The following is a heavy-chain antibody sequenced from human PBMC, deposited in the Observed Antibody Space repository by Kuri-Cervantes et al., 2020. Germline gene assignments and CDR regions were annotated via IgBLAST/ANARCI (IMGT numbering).Heavy chain of an antibody. J-gene: IGHJ6*03. Sequence: GSLRLSCAVSGYSISSGYYWGWIRQPPGKGLEWIGSIYHSGSTYYNPSLKSRVTISVDTSKNHFSLKVSSVTAADTAVYFCARDQYFYYMDVWGKGTAVTVSS. CDR3: ARDQYFYYMDV. CDR1: GYSISSGYY. CDR2: IYHSGST. V-gene: IGHV4-38-2*02.